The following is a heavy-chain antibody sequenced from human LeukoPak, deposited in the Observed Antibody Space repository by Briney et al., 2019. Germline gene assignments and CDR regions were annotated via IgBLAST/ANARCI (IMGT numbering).Heavy chain of an antibody. CDR3: TRHNGDYAAFDI. CDR2: IYYTGST. V-gene: IGHV4-61*08. CDR1: GGSISSVGYY. D-gene: IGHD4-17*01. J-gene: IGHJ3*02. Sequence: SETLSLTCTVSGGSISSVGYYWSWIRQHPGKGLEWLGYIYYTGSTYYNPSLKSRVTVSKDASKTQFSLKLSSVTAADTAVYYCTRHNGDYAAFDIWGQGTMVIVSS.